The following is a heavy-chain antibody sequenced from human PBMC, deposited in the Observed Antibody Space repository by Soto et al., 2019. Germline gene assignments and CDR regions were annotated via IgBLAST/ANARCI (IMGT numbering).Heavy chain of an antibody. CDR3: ARVRGYSGHGKMDV. CDR2: IHPNSGGT. CDR1: GYTFTAYY. Sequence: ASVKVSCKASGYTFTAYYMHWLRQAPGQGLELMGWIHPNSGGTNYAQKFQGRVTMTRDTSISTAYMELSRLTYDDTAVYYCARVRGYSGHGKMDVWGQGTTVPSP. V-gene: IGHV1-2*02. J-gene: IGHJ6*02. D-gene: IGHD5-12*01.